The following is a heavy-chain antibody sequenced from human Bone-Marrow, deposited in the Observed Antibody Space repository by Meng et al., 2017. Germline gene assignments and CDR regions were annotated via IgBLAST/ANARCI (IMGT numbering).Heavy chain of an antibody. CDR2: IHHSGST. J-gene: IGHJ3*02. V-gene: IGHV4-38-2*02. D-gene: IGHD3-3*01. CDR3: ARDFLRFLEFLSDPNDVDDI. CDR1: GYSISTGYY. Sequence: SETLSLTCAVSGYSISTGYYWGWIRQPPGKGLEWIGSIHHSGSTYNNPSLKSRVTISVDTSKNQFSLILRSVTAADTAVYFCARDFLRFLEFLSDPNDVDDIWGQGTMVTVSS.